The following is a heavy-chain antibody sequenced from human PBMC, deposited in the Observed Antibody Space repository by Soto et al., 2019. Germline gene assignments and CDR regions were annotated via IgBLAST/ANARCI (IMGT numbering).Heavy chain of an antibody. D-gene: IGHD6-13*01. V-gene: IGHV3-66*01. CDR2: IYSAGSA. Sequence: HPGGSLRLSCAASGFTVSSYRMSWVRQAPGKGLEWVSVIYSAGSADFADSVKGRFTISRDNSKNTLYLQMSSLRAEDTAVYYCARVPSSSYHYFDYWGQGTLVTVSS. J-gene: IGHJ4*02. CDR1: GFTVSSYR. CDR3: ARVPSSSYHYFDY.